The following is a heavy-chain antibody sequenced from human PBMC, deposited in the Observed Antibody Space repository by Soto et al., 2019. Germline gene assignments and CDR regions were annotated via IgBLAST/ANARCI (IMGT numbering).Heavy chain of an antibody. CDR1: GFTFSSYI. V-gene: IGHV3-48*01. CDR2: ISSSSSTI. CDR3: ARGSYCTNGVCYLDNWFDP. Sequence: GSLRLSCSASGFTFSSYIMNWVRQAPGKGLEWVSYISSSSSTIYYADSVKGRFTISRDNAKNSLYLQMNSLRAEDTAVYYCARGSYCTNGVCYLDNWFDPWGQGTLVTVSS. J-gene: IGHJ5*02. D-gene: IGHD2-8*01.